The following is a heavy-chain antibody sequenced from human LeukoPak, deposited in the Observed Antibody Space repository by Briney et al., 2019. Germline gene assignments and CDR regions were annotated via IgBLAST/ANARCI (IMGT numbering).Heavy chain of an antibody. CDR2: INPNSGGT. Sequence: ASVKVSCKASGYTFTGYYMHWVRQAPGQGLEWMGWINPNSGGTNYAQKFQGRVTMTRDTSISTAYMELSRLRSDDTAVYYCARVNGRGEVNPFDYWGQGTLVTVSS. D-gene: IGHD3-3*01. J-gene: IGHJ4*02. CDR3: ARVNGRGEVNPFDY. V-gene: IGHV1-2*02. CDR1: GYTFTGYY.